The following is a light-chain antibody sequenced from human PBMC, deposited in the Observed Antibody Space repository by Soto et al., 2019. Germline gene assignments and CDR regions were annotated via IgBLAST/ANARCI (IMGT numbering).Light chain of an antibody. Sequence: EAVMTQSPVTLSVSPGERATLSCRASQSVRSNLAWYQHKPGQAPRLLIYGASTRATAIPARFSGSGSGTEFTLTISSLQSEDFAVYYCQHYNNWPRTFGQGTKVEIK. V-gene: IGKV3-15*01. CDR2: GAS. CDR1: QSVRSN. J-gene: IGKJ1*01. CDR3: QHYNNWPRT.